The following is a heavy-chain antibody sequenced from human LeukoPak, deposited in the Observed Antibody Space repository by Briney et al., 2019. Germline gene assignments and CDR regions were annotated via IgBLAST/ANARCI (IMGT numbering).Heavy chain of an antibody. CDR3: ARDRLGGSGSYYYY. Sequence: PSETLSLTCTVSGGSVSSGSYYWSWIRQPPGKGLEWIGYIYYSGSTNYNPSLKSRVTISVDTSKNQFSLKLCSVTAADTAVYYCARDRLGGSGSYYYYWGQGTLVTVSS. D-gene: IGHD3-10*01. CDR2: IYYSGST. J-gene: IGHJ4*02. V-gene: IGHV4-61*01. CDR1: GGSVSSGSYY.